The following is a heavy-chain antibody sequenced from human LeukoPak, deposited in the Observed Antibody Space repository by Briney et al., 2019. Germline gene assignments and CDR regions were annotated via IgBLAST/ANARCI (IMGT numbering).Heavy chain of an antibody. CDR1: GFTFSSYT. CDR2: ITSSSSYI. V-gene: IGHV3-21*01. CDR3: AKFTPSQREYNWNYVFFDY. J-gene: IGHJ4*02. D-gene: IGHD1-7*01. Sequence: GGSLRLSCAASGFTFSSYTMNWVRQAPGKGPEWVSSITSSSSYIYYADSVKGRFTISRDNARNSLYLQMNSLRAEDTALYYCAKFTPSQREYNWNYVFFDYWGQGTLVTVSS.